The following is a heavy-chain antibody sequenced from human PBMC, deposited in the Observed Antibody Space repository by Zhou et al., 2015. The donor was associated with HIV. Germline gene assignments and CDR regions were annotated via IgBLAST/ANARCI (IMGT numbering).Heavy chain of an antibody. CDR3: ARSSGNYDFAFDV. CDR2: MNPNSGYT. Sequence: QVQLVQSGAEVKKPGASVKVSCKASGYTFTSYDISWVRQATGQGLEWVGWMNPNSGYTGYAQKFQGRVTMTRNTSITTAYMELSSLRSEDTAVYYCARSSGNYDFAFDVWGQGTRLIVSS. J-gene: IGHJ3*01. CDR1: GYTFTSYD. D-gene: IGHD3-22*01. V-gene: IGHV1-8*01.